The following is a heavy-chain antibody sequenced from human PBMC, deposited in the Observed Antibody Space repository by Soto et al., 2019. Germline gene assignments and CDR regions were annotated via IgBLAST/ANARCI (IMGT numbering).Heavy chain of an antibody. V-gene: IGHV3-66*01. Sequence: EVQLVESGGGLVQPGGSLRLACAASGFPVSSSYLYWVRQAPGKGLEGVSSIYKSGDTYYAESVKGRFTISRDNYKSTLFLQMNSLRAEDTAVYYCARGTVGTNPNWLGPWGQGTLVTVSS. CDR2: IYKSGDT. CDR3: ARGTVGTNPNWLGP. J-gene: IGHJ5*02. CDR1: GFPVSSSY. D-gene: IGHD1-26*01.